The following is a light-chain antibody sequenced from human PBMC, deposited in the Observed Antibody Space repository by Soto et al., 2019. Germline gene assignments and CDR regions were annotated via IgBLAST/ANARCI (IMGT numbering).Light chain of an antibody. V-gene: IGKV4-1*01. CDR3: QQYYSTPRS. Sequence: DIVMSQAPDSLAVSLGERATINCKSSQRVFYSSNNKNYLAWYQQKPGQPPKLLIYWASTRESGVPDRFSSSGSGTDFTLTISSLQAEDVAVYYCQQYYSTPRSFGGGTKVDIK. J-gene: IGKJ4*01. CDR2: WAS. CDR1: QRVFYSSNNKNY.